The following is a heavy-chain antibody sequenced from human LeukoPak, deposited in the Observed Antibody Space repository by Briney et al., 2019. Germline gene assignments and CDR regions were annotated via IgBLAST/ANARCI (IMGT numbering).Heavy chain of an antibody. J-gene: IGHJ6*02. CDR1: GFTFSSYA. D-gene: IGHD6-19*01. CDR2: ISGSGGST. CDR3: AKEAPYSSGWSYYYYYGMDV. Sequence: TGGSLRLSCAASGFTFSSYAMSWVRQARGKGLEWVSAISGSGGSTYYADSVKGRFTISRDNSKNTLYLQMNSLRAEDTAVYYCAKEAPYSSGWSYYYYYGMDVWGQGTTVTVSS. V-gene: IGHV3-23*01.